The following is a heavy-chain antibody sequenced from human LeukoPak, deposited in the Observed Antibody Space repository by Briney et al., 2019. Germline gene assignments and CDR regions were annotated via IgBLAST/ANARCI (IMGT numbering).Heavy chain of an antibody. CDR3: AKGGSTSRVTTSRVVFGYYYYLDV. D-gene: IGHD4-17*01. V-gene: IGHV3-23*01. CDR2: LSGSGGTT. Sequence: GGSLRLSCAASGFTFSSHAMSWVRQAPGKGLGWVSSLSGSGGTTYHADSVKGSFSISRDNSKNTLYLQLNSLRAEDTAVYYCAKGGSTSRVTTSRVVFGYYYYLDVWGKGTPVTVSS. J-gene: IGHJ6*03. CDR1: GFTFSSHA.